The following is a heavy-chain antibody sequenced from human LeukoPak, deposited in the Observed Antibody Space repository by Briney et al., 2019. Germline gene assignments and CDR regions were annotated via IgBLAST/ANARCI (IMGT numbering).Heavy chain of an antibody. Sequence: GGSLRLSCAASGFTFSSYGMHWVRQAPGKGLEWVAFIRYDGSNKYYADSVKGRFTISRDNSKNTLYLQVNSLRAEDTAVYYCAKDAVYVDTAMSNPNYYYYYMDVWGKGTTVTVSS. D-gene: IGHD5-18*01. CDR2: IRYDGSNK. J-gene: IGHJ6*03. CDR3: AKDAVYVDTAMSNPNYYYYYMDV. CDR1: GFTFSSYG. V-gene: IGHV3-30*02.